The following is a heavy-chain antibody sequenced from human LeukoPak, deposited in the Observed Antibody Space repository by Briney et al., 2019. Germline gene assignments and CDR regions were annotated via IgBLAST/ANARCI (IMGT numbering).Heavy chain of an antibody. V-gene: IGHV3-33*01. Sequence: GGSLRLSCAASGFTFSSYGMHCVRQAPGKGLEWVAVIWYDGSNKYYADSVKGRFTISRDNSKNTLYLQMNSLRAEDTAVYYCARDLEGKVAGDYWGQGTLVTVSS. CDR2: IWYDGSNK. D-gene: IGHD6-13*01. CDR3: ARDLEGKVAGDY. J-gene: IGHJ4*02. CDR1: GFTFSSYG.